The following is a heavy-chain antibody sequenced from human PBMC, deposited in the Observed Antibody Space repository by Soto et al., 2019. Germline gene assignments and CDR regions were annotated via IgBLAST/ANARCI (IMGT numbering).Heavy chain of an antibody. CDR1: GFTFSSYW. V-gene: IGHV3-7*01. Sequence: HPGGSLRLSCAASGFTFSSYWMSWVRQAPGKGLEWVANIKQDGSVKYYVDSVKGRFTISRDNAKNSLYLQMNSLRAEDTAVYYCARDFFNLAVAGPVGWFDPWGQGTLVTVSS. D-gene: IGHD6-19*01. CDR3: ARDFFNLAVAGPVGWFDP. CDR2: IKQDGSVK. J-gene: IGHJ5*02.